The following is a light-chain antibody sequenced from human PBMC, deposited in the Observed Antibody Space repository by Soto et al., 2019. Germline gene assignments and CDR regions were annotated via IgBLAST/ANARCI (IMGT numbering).Light chain of an antibody. CDR3: SSYTRTSALVV. V-gene: IGLV2-14*01. Sequence: QSVLTQPASVSGSPGQSITISCTGTSSDVGPYKYVSWYQQLPGTAPKLMIYEVTNRPSGVSNRFSGSKSGNTASLTISGLQAEDEADYYCSSYTRTSALVVFXTGTKVTVL. J-gene: IGLJ1*01. CDR2: EVT. CDR1: SSDVGPYKY.